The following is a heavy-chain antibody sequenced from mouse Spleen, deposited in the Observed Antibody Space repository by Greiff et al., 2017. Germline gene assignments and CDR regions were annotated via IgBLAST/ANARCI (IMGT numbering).Heavy chain of an antibody. V-gene: IGHV5-15*01. Sequence: EVQGVESGGGLVKPGGSLKLSCAASGFTFSDYGMAWVRQAPGKGPEWVAFISNLAYSIYYADTVTGRFTISRENAKNTLYLEMSSLRSEDTAMYYCARHPTATYYAMDYWGQGTSVTVSS. CDR2: ISNLAYSI. CDR1: GFTFSDYG. CDR3: ARHPTATYYAMDY. D-gene: IGHD1-2*01. J-gene: IGHJ4*01.